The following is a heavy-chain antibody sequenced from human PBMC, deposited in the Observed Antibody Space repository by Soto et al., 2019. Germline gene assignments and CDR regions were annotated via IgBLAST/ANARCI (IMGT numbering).Heavy chain of an antibody. D-gene: IGHD3-22*01. CDR2: IYPGDSDT. CDR1: GYNFTSYW. CDR3: ARAGPLANYYYSSGYYLLYGMDV. V-gene: IGHV5-51*01. Sequence: PGESLKISCKGSGYNFTSYWIGWVRQMPGKGLEWMGIIYPGDSDTRYSPSFQGQVTISADKSISTAYLQWSSLKASDTAMYYCARAGPLANYYYSSGYYLLYGMDVWGEGNTVTVSS. J-gene: IGHJ6*04.